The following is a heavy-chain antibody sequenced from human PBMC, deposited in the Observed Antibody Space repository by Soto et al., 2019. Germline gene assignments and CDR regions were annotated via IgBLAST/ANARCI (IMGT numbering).Heavy chain of an antibody. D-gene: IGHD6-13*01. CDR1: GGSISSYY. V-gene: IGHV4-59*12. Sequence: NPSETLSLTCTVSGGSISSYYWSWIRQPPGKGLEWIGYIYFSGGTNYNPSLKSRVTISVDTSKNQFSLKLSSVTAADTAVYYCARESRSWYGSIWDYWGQGTLVTVSS. CDR3: ARESRSWYGSIWDY. CDR2: IYFSGGT. J-gene: IGHJ4*02.